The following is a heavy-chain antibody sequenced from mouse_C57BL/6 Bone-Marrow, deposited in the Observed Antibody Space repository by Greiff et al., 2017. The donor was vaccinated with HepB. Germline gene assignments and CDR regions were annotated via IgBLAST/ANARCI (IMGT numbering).Heavy chain of an antibody. CDR2: IDPETGGT. D-gene: IGHD2-12*01. J-gene: IGHJ1*03. CDR1: GYTFTDYD. V-gene: IGHV1-15*01. Sequence: VQLPESGAELVRPGASVTLSCKASGYTFTDYDMHWVKQTPVHGLEWIGAIDPETGGTAYNQKFKGKAILTADKSSSTAYMELRSLTSEDSAGYYCTSYYTDRYFDVWGTGTTVTVSS. CDR3: TSYYTDRYFDV.